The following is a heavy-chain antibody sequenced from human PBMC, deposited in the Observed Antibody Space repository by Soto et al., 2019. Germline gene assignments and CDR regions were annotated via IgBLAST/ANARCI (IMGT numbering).Heavy chain of an antibody. CDR1: GYTFTGYY. J-gene: IGHJ5*02. CDR3: ARNKYSSGWWRAVRFDP. CDR2: INPNSGGT. Sequence: SVKVSCKASGYTFTGYYMHWVRQAPGQGLEWMGWINPNSGGTNYAQKFQGRVTMTRDTSISTAYMELSRLRSDDTAVYYCARNKYSSGWWRAVRFDPWGQGTLVTVSS. D-gene: IGHD6-19*01. V-gene: IGHV1-2*02.